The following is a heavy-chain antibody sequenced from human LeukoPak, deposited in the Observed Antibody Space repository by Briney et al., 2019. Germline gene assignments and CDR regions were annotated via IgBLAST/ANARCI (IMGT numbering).Heavy chain of an antibody. V-gene: IGHV1-2*06. Sequence: ASVKVSCKASGYTFTGYYMHWVRQAPGQGLEWMGRINPNSGGTNYAQKFQGRVTMTRDTSISTAYMELSRLRSDDTAVYYCARGGIVGTSPSDYWGQGTLVTVSS. CDR2: INPNSGGT. D-gene: IGHD1-26*01. CDR1: GYTFTGYY. CDR3: ARGGIVGTSPSDY. J-gene: IGHJ4*02.